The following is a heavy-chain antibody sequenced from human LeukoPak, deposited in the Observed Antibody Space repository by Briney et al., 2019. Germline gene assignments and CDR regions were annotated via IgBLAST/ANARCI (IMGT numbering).Heavy chain of an antibody. D-gene: IGHD3-22*01. V-gene: IGHV3-48*03. CDR3: ARAPGYCYDSSGYYADY. J-gene: IGHJ4*02. CDR1: GFTFSSYE. CDR2: ISSSGSTI. Sequence: GGSLRLSCAASGFTFSSYEMNWVRQAPGKGLEWVSYISSSGSTIYYADSVKGRFTISRDNAKNSLYLQMNSLRAEDTAVYYCARAPGYCYDSSGYYADYWGQGTLVTVSS.